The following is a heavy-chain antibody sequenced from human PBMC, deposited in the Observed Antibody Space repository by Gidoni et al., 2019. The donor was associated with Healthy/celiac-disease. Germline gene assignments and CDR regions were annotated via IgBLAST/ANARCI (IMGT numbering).Heavy chain of an antibody. Sequence: QVQLVQSGAEVKKPGASVNVSCKASGSTFTGHYMHWVRQAPGQGLEWMGWINPNSGGTNYAQKFQGWVTMTRDTSISTAYMELSRLRSDDTAVYYCARLNGTQGSYYYGMDVWGQGTTVTVSS. V-gene: IGHV1-2*04. J-gene: IGHJ6*02. CDR2: INPNSGGT. CDR3: ARLNGTQGSYYYGMDV. CDR1: GSTFTGHY.